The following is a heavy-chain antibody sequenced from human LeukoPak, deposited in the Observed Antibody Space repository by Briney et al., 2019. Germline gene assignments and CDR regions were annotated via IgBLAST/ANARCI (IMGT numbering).Heavy chain of an antibody. CDR3: ARRSLALDY. J-gene: IGHJ4*02. V-gene: IGHV1-69*04. Sequence: SVKVSCKASGGTFSSYAISWVRQAPGQGLEWMGRIIPILGIANYAQKFQGRVTITAEKSTSTAYMDLSSLRSEDTAVYYCARRSLALDYCGQGTLVTVSS. CDR1: GGTFSSYA. CDR2: IIPILGIA.